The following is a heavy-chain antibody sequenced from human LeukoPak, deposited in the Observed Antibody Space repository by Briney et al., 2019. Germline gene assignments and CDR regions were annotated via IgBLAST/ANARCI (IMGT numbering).Heavy chain of an antibody. V-gene: IGHV4-39*07. J-gene: IGHJ3*02. CDR3: ARSGPAAGRPDAFDI. CDR1: GDSISSSSFY. Sequence: ASETLSLTCTLSGDSISSSSFYWAWIRQPPGKGLECIGTIFYSGITYYSSSPKSRVTISVDTSKNQFSLKLSSVTVADTAVYFCARSGPAAGRPDAFDIWGQGTMVTVSS. D-gene: IGHD2-2*01. CDR2: IFYSGIT.